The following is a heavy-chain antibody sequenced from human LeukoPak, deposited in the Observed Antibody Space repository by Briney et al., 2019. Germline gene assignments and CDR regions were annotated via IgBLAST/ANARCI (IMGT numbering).Heavy chain of an antibody. CDR3: ARDRRIVGYYYMDV. D-gene: IGHD1-26*01. V-gene: IGHV4-59*01. J-gene: IGHJ6*03. CDR1: GGSISSYY. CDR2: IYYSGST. Sequence: SETLSLTCTVSGGSISSYYWSWLRQPPGKGLEWIGYIYYSGSTNYNPSLKSRVTISVDTSKNQFSLKLCSVTAADTAVYYCARDRRIVGYYYMDVWGKGTTVTVSS.